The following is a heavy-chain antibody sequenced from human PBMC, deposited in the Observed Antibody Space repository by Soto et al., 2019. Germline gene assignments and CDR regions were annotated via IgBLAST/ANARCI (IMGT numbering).Heavy chain of an antibody. CDR2: INPNSGGT. CDR3: ARDFGYSYGYPYYYGMDV. V-gene: IGHV1-2*04. D-gene: IGHD5-18*01. Sequence: GASVKVSCKASGYTFTGYYMHWVRQAPGQGLEWMGWINPNSGGTNYAQKFQGWVTMTRDTSISTAYMELSRLRSDDTAVYYCARDFGYSYGYPYYYGMDVWGQGTTVTVSS. CDR1: GYTFTGYY. J-gene: IGHJ6*02.